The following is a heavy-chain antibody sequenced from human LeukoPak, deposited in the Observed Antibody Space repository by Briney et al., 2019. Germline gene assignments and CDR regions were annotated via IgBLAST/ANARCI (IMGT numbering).Heavy chain of an antibody. CDR3: ARDVSGWADY. Sequence: SETLSLTCAVYGGSFSGYFWSWIRQPPGKGLEWIGEINHSGSTNSNPSLKSRVTISVDTSKNQFSLKLSSVTAADTAVYYCARDVSGWADYWGQGTLVTVSS. CDR2: INHSGST. CDR1: GGSFSGYF. J-gene: IGHJ4*02. V-gene: IGHV4-34*01. D-gene: IGHD6-19*01.